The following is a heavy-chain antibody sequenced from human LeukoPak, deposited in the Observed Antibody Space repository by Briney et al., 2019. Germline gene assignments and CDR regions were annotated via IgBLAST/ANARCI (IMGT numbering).Heavy chain of an antibody. CDR2: IYHSGST. CDR3: ARDMVDGYNAFDI. Sequence: SETLSLTCAVSGGSISSGGYSWSWIRQPPGKGLEWIGYIYHSGSTYYNPSLKSRVTISVDTSKNQFSLKLSSVTAADTAVYYCARDMVDGYNAFDIWGQGTMVTVSS. CDR1: GGSISSGGYS. J-gene: IGHJ3*02. D-gene: IGHD5-24*01. V-gene: IGHV4-30-2*01.